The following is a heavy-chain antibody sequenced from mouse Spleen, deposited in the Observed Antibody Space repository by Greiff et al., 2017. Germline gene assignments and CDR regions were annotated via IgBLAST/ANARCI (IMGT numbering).Heavy chain of an antibody. CDR2: INPTSDYT. D-gene: IGHD1-1*01. CDR3: ASWGTTVVPLAY. V-gene: IGHV1-7*01. J-gene: IGHJ3*01. Sequence: QVQLKESGAELAKPGASVKLSCKTSGYTFTSYWIHWVKQRPGQGLDWIGYINPTSDYTKYNQKFKDKATLTADKSSSTAYMQLNSLTYDDSAVYYCASWGTTVVPLAYWGQGTLVTVSA. CDR1: GYTFTSYW.